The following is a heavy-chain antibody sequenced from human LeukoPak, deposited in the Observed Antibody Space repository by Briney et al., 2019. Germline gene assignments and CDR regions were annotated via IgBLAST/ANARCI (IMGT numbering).Heavy chain of an antibody. CDR3: ARLRFDFWSGYTHPYFDY. Sequence: SETLSLTCTVSGGSISSSSYSWGWIRQPPGKGLEWIGSIYCGTTYYNPSLKSRVTISVDTSKIQFSLKLSSVAATDTAVYFCARLRFDFWSGYTHPYFDYWGQGTLVTVSS. V-gene: IGHV4-39*01. CDR2: IYCGTT. D-gene: IGHD3-3*01. J-gene: IGHJ4*02. CDR1: GGSISSSSYS.